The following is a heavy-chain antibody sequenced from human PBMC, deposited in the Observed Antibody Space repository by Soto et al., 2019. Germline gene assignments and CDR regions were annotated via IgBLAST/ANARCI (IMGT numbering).Heavy chain of an antibody. Sequence: SETLSLTCAVYGGSFSGYYWSWIRQPPGKGLEWIGEINHSGSTNYNPSLKSRVTISVDTSKNQFSLKLSSVTAPDTAVYYCARGYSYGYPYWGQGTLVTVS. J-gene: IGHJ4*02. D-gene: IGHD5-18*01. CDR2: INHSGST. V-gene: IGHV4-34*01. CDR3: ARGYSYGYPY. CDR1: GGSFSGYY.